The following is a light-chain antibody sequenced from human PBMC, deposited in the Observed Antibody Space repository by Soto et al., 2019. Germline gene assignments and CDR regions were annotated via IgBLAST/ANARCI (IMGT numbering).Light chain of an antibody. V-gene: IGLV1-51*01. J-gene: IGLJ3*02. CDR1: SSNIGNNY. Sequence: QSALTQPPSVSAAPGQKVTISRSGSSSNIGNNYVSWYQQLPGTAPKLLIYDNYRRPSDIPDRFSGSKSGTSATLDITGLQTGDEADYYCGTWDGSLSAVVFGGGTKLTVL. CDR2: DNY. CDR3: GTWDGSLSAVV.